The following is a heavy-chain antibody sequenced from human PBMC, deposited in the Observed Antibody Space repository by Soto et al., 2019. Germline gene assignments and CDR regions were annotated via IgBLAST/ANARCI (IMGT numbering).Heavy chain of an antibody. V-gene: IGHV3-23*01. J-gene: IGHJ4*02. CDR2: ISGSGGST. Sequence: AVGSLRLSCAASGFTFGSYAMSWVRQAPGKGLEWVSAISGSGGSTYYADSVKGRFTISRDNSKNTLYLQMNSLRAGDTAVYYCARQSRGGITDYWGQGTLVTVSS. CDR1: GFTFGSYA. D-gene: IGHD3-16*01. CDR3: ARQSRGGITDY.